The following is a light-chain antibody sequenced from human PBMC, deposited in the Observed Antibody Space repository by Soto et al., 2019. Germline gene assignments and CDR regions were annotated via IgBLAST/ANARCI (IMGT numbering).Light chain of an antibody. J-gene: IGKJ3*01. V-gene: IGKV1-33*01. CDR3: QQYDNLSPGLT. Sequence: DIQMTQSPSSLSASVGDRVTITCQASQDISNYLNWYQQKPGKAPKLLIYDASNLETGVPSRFSGSGSGTDFTFTISSLQPEDIATYYCQQYDNLSPGLTFGPGTKVDIK. CDR2: DAS. CDR1: QDISNY.